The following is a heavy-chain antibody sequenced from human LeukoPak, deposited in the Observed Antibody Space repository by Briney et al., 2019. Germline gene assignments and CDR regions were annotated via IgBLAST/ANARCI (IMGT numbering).Heavy chain of an antibody. Sequence: ASVELSCKASGGTFSSYAISWVRQAPGQGLEWMGGIIPIFGTANYAQKFQGRVTITADESTSTAYLELLSLRSEATAVYYCARVVRANAFDIWGQGTMVTVSS. V-gene: IGHV1-69*13. J-gene: IGHJ3*02. CDR1: GGTFSSYA. CDR3: ARVVRANAFDI. CDR2: IIPIFGTA. D-gene: IGHD4-17*01.